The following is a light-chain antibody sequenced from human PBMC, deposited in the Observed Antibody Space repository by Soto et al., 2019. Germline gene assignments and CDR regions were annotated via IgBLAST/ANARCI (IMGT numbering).Light chain of an antibody. V-gene: IGKV3-15*01. CDR3: QQYNDRPPIT. J-gene: IGKJ5*01. Sequence: EIVMTQSPVTLSASPGESATLSCSASQSVDNNVAWYQQKPGQAPRLLIVGSFARATGIPARFSGSGSGSEFTLTISGLQSEDFAVYYCQQYNDRPPITFGQGTRWRL. CDR1: QSVDNN. CDR2: GSF.